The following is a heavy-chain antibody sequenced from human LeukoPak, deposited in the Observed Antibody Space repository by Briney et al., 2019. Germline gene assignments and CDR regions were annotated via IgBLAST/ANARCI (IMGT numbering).Heavy chain of an antibody. J-gene: IGHJ4*02. D-gene: IGHD2-2*01. CDR2: ISATGGST. CDR3: AKGAVVVPAAPGDY. V-gene: IGHV3-23*01. CDR1: GFTFSSYG. Sequence: PGGSLRLSCAASGFTFSSYGITWVRQAPGKGLEWVSTISATGGSTYYADSVKGRFTISRDNSKNTLYLQMNSLRAEDTAVYYCAKGAVVVPAAPGDYWGQGTLVTVSS.